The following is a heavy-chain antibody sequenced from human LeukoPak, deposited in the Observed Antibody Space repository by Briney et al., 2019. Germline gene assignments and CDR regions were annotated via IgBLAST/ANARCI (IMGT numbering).Heavy chain of an antibody. CDR1: GFTFGAYY. D-gene: IGHD6-19*01. J-gene: IGHJ4*02. CDR3: ARMSGIAVAAIWISYFDY. Sequence: GESLRLSCAASGFTFGAYYMTWVRQAPGKGLEWVANIKQDGSEKYYVDSVKGRFTISRDNANNSLYLQVNSLRAEDTAVYYCARMSGIAVAAIWISYFDYWGQGTLVTVSS. CDR2: IKQDGSEK. V-gene: IGHV3-7*03.